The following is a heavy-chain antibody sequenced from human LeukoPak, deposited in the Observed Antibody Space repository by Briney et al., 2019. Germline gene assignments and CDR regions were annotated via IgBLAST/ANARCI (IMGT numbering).Heavy chain of an antibody. Sequence: SETLSLTCTVSGGSISSYYWSWIRQPAEKGLEWIGRIHTSGSTNYNPSLKSRVTMSVDTSKNQFSLKVRSVTAADTAVYYCARGDSGYGYFDYWGQGTLVTVSS. J-gene: IGHJ4*02. CDR1: GGSISSYY. CDR3: ARGDSGYGYFDY. D-gene: IGHD5-12*01. CDR2: IHTSGST. V-gene: IGHV4-4*07.